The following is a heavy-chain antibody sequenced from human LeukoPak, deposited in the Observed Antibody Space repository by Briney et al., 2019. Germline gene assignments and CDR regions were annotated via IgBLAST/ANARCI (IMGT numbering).Heavy chain of an antibody. CDR2: MNPNSGNT. Sequence: ASVKVSCKASGYTFTSYGINWVRQATGQGLEWMGWMNPNSGNTGYAQKFQGRVTMTRNTSISTAYMELSSLRSEDTAVYYCARGKAGRGSHRHNWWFDPWGQGTLVTVSS. V-gene: IGHV1-8*01. J-gene: IGHJ5*02. CDR1: GYTFTSYG. D-gene: IGHD1-26*01. CDR3: ARGKAGRGSHRHNWWFDP.